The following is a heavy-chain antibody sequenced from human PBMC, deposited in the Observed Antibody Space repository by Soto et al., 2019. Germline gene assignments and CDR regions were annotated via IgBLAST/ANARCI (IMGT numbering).Heavy chain of an antibody. D-gene: IGHD2-2*01. Sequence: QVQLMQSGAEVKKPGASVKVSCKASGYTFTTYDINWVRQAPGQGLEWMGWMNPNRTNTGYAEKCQGLVTMTRDTSISTAYMEFSSLRYDDTAVYYCVRGGFLSHDHVIIAPATLGFDPWGQGTLVTVSS. J-gene: IGHJ5*02. CDR1: GYTFTTYD. V-gene: IGHV1-8*01. CDR3: VRGGFLSHDHVIIAPATLGFDP. CDR2: MNPNRTNT.